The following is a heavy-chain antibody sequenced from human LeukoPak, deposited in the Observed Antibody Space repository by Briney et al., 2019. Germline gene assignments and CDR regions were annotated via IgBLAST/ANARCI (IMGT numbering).Heavy chain of an antibody. CDR2: INPSSGST. V-gene: IGHV1-46*01. CDR3: ARTDSGSFVDY. D-gene: IGHD1-26*01. Sequence: ASVKVSCKASGYTFTSYYIHWVRQAPGQGLAWMGIINPSSGSTTYAQKFQGRVTMTRDTSTNTIYMELSSLRYEDTAVYYCARTDSGSFVDYWGQGTLVTVSS. CDR1: GYTFTSYY. J-gene: IGHJ4*02.